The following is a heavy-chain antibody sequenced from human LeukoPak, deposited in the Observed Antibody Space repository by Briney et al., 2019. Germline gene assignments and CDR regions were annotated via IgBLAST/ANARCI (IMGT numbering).Heavy chain of an antibody. CDR3: GAAYSGSSPFDY. D-gene: IGHD1-26*01. V-gene: IGHV3-21*01. CDR1: GFTFSTYT. J-gene: IGHJ4*02. CDR2: ISNSGYYI. Sequence: GGSLRLSCTASGFTFSTYTMNWVRQAPGKGLEWVSSISNSGYYIYYADSVKGRFTISRDNAKNSLFLQMNSLRAEDTAVYYCGAAYSGSSPFDYWGQGTLVTVSA.